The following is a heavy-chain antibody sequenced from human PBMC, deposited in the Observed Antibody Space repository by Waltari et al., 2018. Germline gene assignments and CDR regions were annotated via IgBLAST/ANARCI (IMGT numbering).Heavy chain of an antibody. CDR1: GFTFSDYW. J-gene: IGHJ3*02. D-gene: IGHD3-9*01. V-gene: IGHV3-74*01. Sequence: EVQLVESGGGLVQPGGSLRLSCAASGFTFSDYWMHWVGQVPGKGLLLVSHVNRCGTDSTYADSVKGRFTISRDNAKNTLYLQMNSLRTEDTAVYYCARDPSGFEPFDIWGQGTMVTVSS. CDR3: ARDPSGFEPFDI. CDR2: VNRCGTDS.